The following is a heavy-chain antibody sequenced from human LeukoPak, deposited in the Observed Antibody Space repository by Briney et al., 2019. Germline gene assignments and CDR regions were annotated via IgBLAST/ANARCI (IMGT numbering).Heavy chain of an antibody. CDR3: TRVPLWFGELSFDY. V-gene: IGHV3-49*04. CDR2: IRSKAYGGTT. D-gene: IGHD3-10*01. CDR1: GFTFGDYA. J-gene: IGHJ4*02. Sequence: GGSLRLSCTASGFTFGDYAMSWVRQAPGKGLEWVGFIRSKAYGGTTEYAASVKGRFTISRDDSKSIAYLQMNSLKTEDTAVYYCTRVPLWFGELSFDYWGQGTLVTVPS.